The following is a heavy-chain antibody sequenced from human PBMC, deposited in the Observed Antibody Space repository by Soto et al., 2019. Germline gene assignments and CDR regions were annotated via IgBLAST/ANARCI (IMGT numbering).Heavy chain of an antibody. V-gene: IGHV4-4*02. D-gene: IGHD2-2*02. CDR2: IYHSGST. Sequence: SETLSLTCAVSSGSISSSNWWSWVRQPPGKGLEWIGEIYHSGSTNYNPSLKSRVTISVDKSKNQFSLKLSSVTAADTAVYYCVRGLYERRHKDLGDMHVWSNGTPVTVS. CDR3: VRGLYERRHKDLGDMHV. J-gene: IGHJ6*03. CDR1: SGSISSSNW.